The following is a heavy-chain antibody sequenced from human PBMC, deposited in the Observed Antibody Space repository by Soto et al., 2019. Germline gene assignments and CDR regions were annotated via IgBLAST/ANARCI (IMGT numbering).Heavy chain of an antibody. Sequence: SETLSLTCTVSGASMNSYHWSWIRRPAGKGLEWIGHIHSSGSTKYNPSFKRRGTTTVDTSKNQFSLRLMTLPAADTAVYYCGRDQGVAAAGITWFDPWGQGSLVTVSS. CDR3: GRDQGVAAAGITWFDP. CDR2: IHSSGST. V-gene: IGHV4-4*07. J-gene: IGHJ5*02. CDR1: GASMNSYH. D-gene: IGHD6-13*01.